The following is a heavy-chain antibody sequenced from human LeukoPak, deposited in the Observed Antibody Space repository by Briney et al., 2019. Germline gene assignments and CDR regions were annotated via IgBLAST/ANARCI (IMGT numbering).Heavy chain of an antibody. CDR1: GGSFSGYC. J-gene: IGHJ5*02. CDR3: ARGDPPYDFWSGYYMSGNWFDP. CDR2: INHSGST. Sequence: SETLSLTCAVYGGSFSGYCWSWIRQPPGKGLEWIGEINHSGSTNYNPSLKSRVTISVDTSKNQFSLKLSSVTAADTAVYYCARGDPPYDFWSGYYMSGNWFDPWGQGTLVTVSS. V-gene: IGHV4-34*01. D-gene: IGHD3-3*01.